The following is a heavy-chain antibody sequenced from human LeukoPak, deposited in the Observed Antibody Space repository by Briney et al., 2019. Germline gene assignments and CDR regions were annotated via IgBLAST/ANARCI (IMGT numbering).Heavy chain of an antibody. CDR2: IYHSGST. CDR3: ARAGGAAFDY. V-gene: IGHV4-30-2*01. D-gene: IGHD3-10*01. Sequence: NPSETLSLTCAVSGGSISSGGYSWSWIRQPPGKGLEWIGYIYHSGSTYYNPSLKSRVTISVDRSKNQFSLKLSSVTAADTAVYYCARAGGAAFDYWGQGTLVTVSS. J-gene: IGHJ4*02. CDR1: GGSISSGGYS.